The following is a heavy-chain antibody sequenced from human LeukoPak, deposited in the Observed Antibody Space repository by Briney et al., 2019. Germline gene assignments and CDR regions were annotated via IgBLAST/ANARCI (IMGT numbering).Heavy chain of an antibody. D-gene: IGHD5-12*01. CDR2: IYPGDSDT. CDR3: ATRSGYDFTVSYFDY. J-gene: IGHJ4*02. Sequence: GESLKISCKGSGYSLTSYWIGWVRQMPGKGLEWMGIIYPGDSDTRYSPSFQGQVTISADKSISTAYLQWSSLKASDTAMYYCATRSGYDFTVSYFDYWGQGTLVTVSS. V-gene: IGHV5-51*01. CDR1: GYSLTSYW.